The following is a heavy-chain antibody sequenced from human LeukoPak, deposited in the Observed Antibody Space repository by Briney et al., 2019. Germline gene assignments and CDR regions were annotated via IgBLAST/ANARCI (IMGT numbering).Heavy chain of an antibody. CDR2: ISSSSSYI. Sequence: GGSLRLSCAASGFTFSSYSMNWVRQAPGKGLEWVSSISSSSSYIYYADSVKGRFTISRDNAKKSLYLQSNSLRAEDTAEYYCARDRSVRIAAAGRDFDYWGQGTLVTVSS. D-gene: IGHD6-13*01. V-gene: IGHV3-21*01. CDR3: ARDRSVRIAAAGRDFDY. CDR1: GFTFSSYS. J-gene: IGHJ4*02.